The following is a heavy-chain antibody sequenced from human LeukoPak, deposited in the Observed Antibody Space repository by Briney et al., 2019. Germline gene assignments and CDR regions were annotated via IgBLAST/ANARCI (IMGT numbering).Heavy chain of an antibody. Sequence: PGGSLRLSCAASGFTFSSYAMSWVRQAPGKGLEWVSAINSGGTTTYYADSVKGRFTISRDNSKNTLFLQMNSLRAEDTAVYYCAKAPRGGSINGFDYWGQGTLVTVSS. CDR1: GFTFSSYA. CDR3: AKAPRGGSINGFDY. V-gene: IGHV3-23*01. D-gene: IGHD2-15*01. J-gene: IGHJ4*02. CDR2: INSGGTTT.